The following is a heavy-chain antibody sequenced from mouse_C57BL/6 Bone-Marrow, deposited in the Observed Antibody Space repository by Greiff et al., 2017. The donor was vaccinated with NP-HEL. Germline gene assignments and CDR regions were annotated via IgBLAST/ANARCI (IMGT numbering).Heavy chain of an antibody. V-gene: IGHV1-15*01. CDR2: IDPETGGT. CDR1: GYTFTDYE. CDR3: TRYIPWLPFYAMDY. J-gene: IGHJ4*01. Sequence: VQLHQSGAELVRPGASVTLSCKASGYTFTDYEMHWVKQTPVHGLEWIGAIDPETGGTAYNQKFKGKAILTADKSSSTAYMELRSLTSEDSAVYYCTRYIPWLPFYAMDYWGQGTSVTVSS. D-gene: IGHD2-2*01.